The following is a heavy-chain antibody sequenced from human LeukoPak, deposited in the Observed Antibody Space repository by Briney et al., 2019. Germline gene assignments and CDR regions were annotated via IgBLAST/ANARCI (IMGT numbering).Heavy chain of an antibody. J-gene: IGHJ6*03. D-gene: IGHD5-12*01. Sequence: GRSLRLSCAASGFTFSSYGMHWVRQAPGKGLEWVAVISYDGSNKYYADSVKGRFTISRDNSKNTLYLQMNSLRAEDTAVYYCAKDGYSGYDYRVRHYYYYYMDVWGKGTTVTVSS. V-gene: IGHV3-30*18. CDR1: GFTFSSYG. CDR3: AKDGYSGYDYRVRHYYYYYMDV. CDR2: ISYDGSNK.